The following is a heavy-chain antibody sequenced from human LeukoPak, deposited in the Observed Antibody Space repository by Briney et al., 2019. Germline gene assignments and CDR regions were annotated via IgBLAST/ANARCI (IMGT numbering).Heavy chain of an antibody. CDR2: ISSTGNTI. D-gene: IGHD6-6*01. J-gene: IGHJ3*02. CDR1: EFTFTSYE. CDR3: ARGPTIAARYDAFDI. Sequence: GGSLRLSCAASEFTFTSYELNWVRQAPGKGLEWVSYISSTGNTISYADSVKGRFTISRDNAKNSLYLQVISLRAEDTAVYYCARGPTIAARYDAFDIWGQGTMVTVSS. V-gene: IGHV3-48*03.